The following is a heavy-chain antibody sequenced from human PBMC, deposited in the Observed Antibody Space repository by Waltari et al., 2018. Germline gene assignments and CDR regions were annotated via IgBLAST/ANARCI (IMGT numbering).Heavy chain of an antibody. J-gene: IGHJ4*02. CDR2: IRYDGSNK. V-gene: IGHV3-30*02. CDR1: GFTFISYG. D-gene: IGHD6-6*01. Sequence: QVQLVESGGGVVQPGGSLRLSCAASGFTFISYGMPWVREAPGKGLEWVAFIRYDGSNKYYADSVKGRFTISRDNSKNTLYLQMNSLRAEDTAVYYCAKVPGSSPYYFDYWGQGTLVTVSS. CDR3: AKVPGSSPYYFDY.